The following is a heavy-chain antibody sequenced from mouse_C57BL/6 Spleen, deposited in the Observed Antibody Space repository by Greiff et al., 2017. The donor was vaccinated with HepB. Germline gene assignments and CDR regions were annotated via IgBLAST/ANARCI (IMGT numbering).Heavy chain of an antibody. Sequence: QVQLKESGAELVKPGASVKLSCKASGYTFTSYWMHWVKPRPGQGLEWIGMIHPNSGSTNYNEKFKSKATLTVDKSSSTAYMQLSSLTSEDSAVYDGASSVTGDGAYWGQGTLVTVSA. CDR1: GYTFTSYW. D-gene: IGHD4-1*01. CDR2: IHPNSGST. V-gene: IGHV1-64*01. J-gene: IGHJ3*01. CDR3: ASSVTGDGAY.